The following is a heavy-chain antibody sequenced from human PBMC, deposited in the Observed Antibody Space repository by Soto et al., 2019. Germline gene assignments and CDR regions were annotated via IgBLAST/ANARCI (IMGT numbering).Heavy chain of an antibody. Sequence: QVQLQESGPGLVRPSETLSLTCTVSGDSITSFYWSWIRQPPGKGLERIGYSYNTWNTNHNPALKNRVLTSIDTSRKQVSLQLTSVTAADTAVYFCARMGSNDLLTASSFDPWGQGILVTVSS. CDR3: ARMGSNDLLTASSFDP. V-gene: IGHV4-59*08. J-gene: IGHJ5*02. CDR1: GDSITSFY. D-gene: IGHD3-9*01. CDR2: SYNTWNT.